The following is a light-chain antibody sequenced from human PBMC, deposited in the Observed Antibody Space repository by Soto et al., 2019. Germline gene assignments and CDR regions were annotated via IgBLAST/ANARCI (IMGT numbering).Light chain of an antibody. CDR1: QGIRND. CDR3: LQDNTYPYT. J-gene: IGKJ2*01. CDR2: AAS. V-gene: IGKV1-17*01. Sequence: DIPMTQSPSSLPASVGDRVTIICRASQGIRNDLGWYQQKPGKAPKRLIYAASSLDGGVPSRFSGSGSGTEFTLPISSLQPEDCATYYCLQDNTYPYTFGQGTKLEIK.